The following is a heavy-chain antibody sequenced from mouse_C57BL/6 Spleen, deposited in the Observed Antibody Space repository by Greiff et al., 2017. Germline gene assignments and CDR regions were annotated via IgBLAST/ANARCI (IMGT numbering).Heavy chain of an antibody. V-gene: IGHV5-17*01. CDR3: ANDYGYAMDY. J-gene: IGHJ4*01. CDR1: GFTFSDYG. CDR2: ISSGSSTI. D-gene: IGHD2-4*01. Sequence: EVMLVESGGGLVKPGGSLKLSCAASGFTFSDYGMHWVRQAPEQGLEWVAYISSGSSTIYYADTVKGRFTISRDNAKNTLFLQMTSLRSEVSAMYYCANDYGYAMDYWGQGTSVTVAS.